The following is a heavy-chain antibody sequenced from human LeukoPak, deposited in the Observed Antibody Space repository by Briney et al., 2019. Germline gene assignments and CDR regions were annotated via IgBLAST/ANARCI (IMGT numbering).Heavy chain of an antibody. V-gene: IGHV3-43*02. J-gene: IGHJ5*02. D-gene: IGHD3-10*01. CDR1: GFTFDDYA. CDR2: ISGDGGST. Sequence: GGSLRLSCAASGFTFDDYAMHWVRQAPGKGLEWVSLISGDGGSTYYADSVKGRFTISRDNSKNSLYLQMNSLRTEDTALYYCAKDTDGSGIRTWFDPWGQGTLVTVSS. CDR3: AKDTDGSGIRTWFDP.